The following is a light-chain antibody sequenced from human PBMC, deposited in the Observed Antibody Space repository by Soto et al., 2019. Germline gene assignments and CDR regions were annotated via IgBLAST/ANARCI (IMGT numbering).Light chain of an antibody. Sequence: QSALTQPPSASGSPGQSVTISCTGTSSDVGGYNYVSWYQRHPGKAPKLMIYEVSKRPSGVPDRFSGSKSGNTASLTVSGLQAEDEADYYCSTYAGSSYVFGTGTKLTLL. CDR2: EVS. CDR3: STYAGSSYV. V-gene: IGLV2-8*01. J-gene: IGLJ1*01. CDR1: SSDVGGYNY.